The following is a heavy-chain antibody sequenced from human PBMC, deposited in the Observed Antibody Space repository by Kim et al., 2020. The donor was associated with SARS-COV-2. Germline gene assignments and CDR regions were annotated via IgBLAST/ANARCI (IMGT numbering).Heavy chain of an antibody. D-gene: IGHD3-9*01. Sequence: GGSLRLSCAASGFTFSSYSMNWVRQAPGKGLEWVSSISSSSSYIYYADSVKGRFTISRDNAKNSLYLQMNSLRAEDTAVYYCARDPGSILTGYYESYGMDVWGQGTTVTVSS. CDR3: ARDPGSILTGYYESYGMDV. V-gene: IGHV3-21*01. CDR2: ISSSSSYI. CDR1: GFTFSSYS. J-gene: IGHJ6*02.